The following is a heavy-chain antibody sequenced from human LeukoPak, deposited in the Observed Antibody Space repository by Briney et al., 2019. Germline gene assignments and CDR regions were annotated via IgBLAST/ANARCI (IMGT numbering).Heavy chain of an antibody. CDR3: ARSQFGSPYNWFDP. V-gene: IGHV4-34*01. CDR2: INHSGST. Sequence: SETLSLTCAVYGGSFSGYYWSWIRQPPGKGLEWIGEINHSGSTNYNPSLKGRVTISVDTSKNQFSLKLSSVTAADTAVYYCARSQFGSPYNWFDPWGQGTLVTVSS. D-gene: IGHD3-16*01. J-gene: IGHJ5*02. CDR1: GGSFSGYY.